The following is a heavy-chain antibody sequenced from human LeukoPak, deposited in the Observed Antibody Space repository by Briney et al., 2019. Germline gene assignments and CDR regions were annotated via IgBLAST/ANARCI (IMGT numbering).Heavy chain of an antibody. CDR2: FDPEDGET. V-gene: IGHV1-24*01. J-gene: IGHJ4*02. D-gene: IGHD3-10*01. Sequence: ASVKVSCKVSGYTLTELSMHWVRQAPGKGLEWMGGFDPEDGETIYAQKFQGRVTITTDESTSTAYMELSSLRSEDTAVYYCAREEYYYGSGSYLSFYFDYWGQGTLVTVSS. CDR3: AREEYYYGSGSYLSFYFDY. CDR1: GYTLTELS.